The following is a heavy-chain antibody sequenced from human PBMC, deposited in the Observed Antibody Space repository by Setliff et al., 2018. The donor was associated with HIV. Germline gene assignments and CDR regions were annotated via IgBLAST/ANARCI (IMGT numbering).Heavy chain of an antibody. CDR1: GFTFSSYA. Sequence: GRSLRLSCAASGFTFSSYAMSWVRQAPGKGLEWVGRIKSKTDGGTTDYAAPVKGRFTISRDDSKNTLYLQMNSLKTEDTAVYYCTTTLSLWFGAPFDYWGQGTLVTVSS. CDR3: TTTLSLWFGAPFDY. V-gene: IGHV3-15*01. J-gene: IGHJ4*02. CDR2: IKSKTDGGTT. D-gene: IGHD3-10*01.